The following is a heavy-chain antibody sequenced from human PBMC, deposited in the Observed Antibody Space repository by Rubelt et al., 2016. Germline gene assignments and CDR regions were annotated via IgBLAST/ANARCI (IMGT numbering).Heavy chain of an antibody. V-gene: IGHV4-34*01. CDR1: GGSFSGYY. Sequence: QVQLQQWGAGLLKPSETLSLTCAVYGGSFSGYYCTWIRKPPGKGLEWIGEIHPSGSTNYNPSLKSRVTISADPSKNQGSLNVKSVDAADTGVYYCARGLDATKTGADWGQGTLVTVSS. CDR3: ARGLDATKTGAD. CDR2: IHPSGST. J-gene: IGHJ4*02. D-gene: IGHD3-10*01.